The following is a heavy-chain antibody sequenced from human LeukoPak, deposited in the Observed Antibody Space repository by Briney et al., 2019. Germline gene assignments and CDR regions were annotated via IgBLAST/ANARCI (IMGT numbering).Heavy chain of an antibody. J-gene: IGHJ4*02. D-gene: IGHD3-22*01. CDR1: GFTFSSYG. V-gene: IGHV3-33*01. Sequence: PGGSLRLSCAASGFTFSSYGMNWVRQAPGKGLEWEAVIWNDGSKKYYADSMKGRFTISRDNSKNTLYLEMNSLRAEDTAVYYCARSGLYDSSGYIGYWGQGTLVTVSS. CDR2: IWNDGSKK. CDR3: ARSGLYDSSGYIGY.